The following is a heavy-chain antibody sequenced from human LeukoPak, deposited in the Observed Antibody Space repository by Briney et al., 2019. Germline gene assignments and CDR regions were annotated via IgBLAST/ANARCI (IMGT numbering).Heavy chain of an antibody. CDR2: IYHSGST. CDR3: ARGGRYYDSSGSFDY. V-gene: IGHV4-30-2*01. D-gene: IGHD3-22*01. Sequence: SETLSLTCAVSGGSISSGGYSWSWIRQPPGKGLEWIGYIYHSGSTYYSPSLRSRVTISVDRSKNQFSLKLSSVTAADTAVYYCARGGRYYDSSGSFDYWGQGTLVTVSS. J-gene: IGHJ4*02. CDR1: GGSISSGGYS.